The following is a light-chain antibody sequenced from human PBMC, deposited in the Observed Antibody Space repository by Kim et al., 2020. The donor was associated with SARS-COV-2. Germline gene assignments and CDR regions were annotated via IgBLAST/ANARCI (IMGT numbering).Light chain of an antibody. CDR1: QDISTY. J-gene: IGKJ4*01. CDR2: DAS. CDR3: QQFDDLVT. V-gene: IGKV1-33*01. Sequence: LSASVGERVTITCQASQDISTYLNWYQQKPGKAPKLLIVDASNLEAGVPSRFSGSGSGTDFTFTITSLQPEDIATYYCQQFDDLVTFGGGTKVEIK.